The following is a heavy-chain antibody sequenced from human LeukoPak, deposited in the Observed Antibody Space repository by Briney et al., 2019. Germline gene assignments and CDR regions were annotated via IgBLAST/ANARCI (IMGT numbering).Heavy chain of an antibody. CDR3: ARRAYCGGDCYLGRWFDP. D-gene: IGHD2-21*01. J-gene: IGHJ5*02. CDR1: GGSISSSSYY. CDR2: IYYSGST. Sequence: SETLSLTCTVSGGSISSSSYYWGWIRQPPGKGLEWIGSIYYSGSTYYNPSLKSRVTISVDTSKNQFSLKLSSVTAADTAVYYCARRAYCGGDCYLGRWFDPWGQGTLVTVSS. V-gene: IGHV4-39*01.